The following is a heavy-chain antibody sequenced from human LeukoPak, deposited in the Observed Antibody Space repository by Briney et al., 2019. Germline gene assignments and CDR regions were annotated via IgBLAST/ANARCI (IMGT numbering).Heavy chain of an antibody. CDR1: GFTFSAYA. D-gene: IGHD6-13*01. Sequence: GSLRLSCAASGFTFSAYAMSWVRQAPGKGLEWVSFITSGSSYTYYADSVKGRFTISRDNAKNSLYLQMNSLRAEDTAVYYCASGYSSRIFDYWGQGTLVTVSS. CDR2: ITSGSSYT. V-gene: IGHV3-21*01. CDR3: ASGYSSRIFDY. J-gene: IGHJ4*02.